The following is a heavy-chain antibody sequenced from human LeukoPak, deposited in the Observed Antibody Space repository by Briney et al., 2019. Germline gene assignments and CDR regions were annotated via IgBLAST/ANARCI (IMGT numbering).Heavy chain of an antibody. V-gene: IGHV3-30*02. Sequence: PGGSLRLSCAASGFTFSSYGMHWVRQAPGKGLEWVAFIRYDGSNKYYADSVKGRFTISRDNSKNTLYLQMNSLRAEDTAVYYCAKDKVPAAKTLGYFDYWGREPWSPSPQ. CDR3: AKDKVPAAKTLGYFDY. CDR2: IRYDGSNK. D-gene: IGHD2-2*01. J-gene: IGHJ4*02. CDR1: GFTFSSYG.